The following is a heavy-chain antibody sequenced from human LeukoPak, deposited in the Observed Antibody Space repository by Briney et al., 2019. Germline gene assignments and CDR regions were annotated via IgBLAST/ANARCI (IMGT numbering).Heavy chain of an antibody. CDR2: ISGSGGST. Sequence: PGGSLRLSCAASGFTFRSYAMNWVRQAPGEGLEWVSVISGSGGSTYYADSVKGRFTISRDNSKSTLYLQMNSLRAEDTAVYYCAKARGRDGYKDELDYWGQGTLGTVSS. D-gene: IGHD5-24*01. J-gene: IGHJ4*02. V-gene: IGHV3-23*01. CDR1: GFTFRSYA. CDR3: AKARGRDGYKDELDY.